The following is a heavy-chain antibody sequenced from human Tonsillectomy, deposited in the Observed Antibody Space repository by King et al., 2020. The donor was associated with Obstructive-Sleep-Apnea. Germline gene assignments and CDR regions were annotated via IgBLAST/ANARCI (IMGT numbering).Heavy chain of an antibody. V-gene: IGHV4-39*01. J-gene: IGHJ4*02. CDR1: GGSNSSSSYY. D-gene: IGHD3-9*01. Sequence: QLQESGPGLVKPSETLSLTCTVSGGSNSSSSYYWGCIRQPPGKGLEWIGSIYYSGSTYYNPSLKSRVTISVDTSKNQISLELSSVTAADTAVYYCARQSRSYEILTGYSFPDYFDYWGQGTLVTVSS. CDR3: ARQSRSYEILTGYSFPDYFDY. CDR2: IYYSGST.